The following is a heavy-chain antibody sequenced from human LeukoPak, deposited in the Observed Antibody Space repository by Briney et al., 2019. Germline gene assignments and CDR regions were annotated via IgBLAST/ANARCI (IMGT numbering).Heavy chain of an antibody. CDR1: GGSFSGYY. V-gene: IGHV4-34*01. J-gene: IGHJ4*02. D-gene: IGHD5-12*01. CDR2: INHSGST. Sequence: PSETLSLTCAVYGGSFSGYYWSWIRQPPGKGLEWIREINHSGSTNYNPSLKSRVTISVDTSKNQFSLKLSSVTAADTAVYYCARVHSGYDVWGQGTLVTVSS. CDR3: ARVHSGYDV.